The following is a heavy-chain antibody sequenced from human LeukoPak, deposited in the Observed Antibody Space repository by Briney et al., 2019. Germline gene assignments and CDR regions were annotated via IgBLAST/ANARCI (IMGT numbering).Heavy chain of an antibody. Sequence: ASVKVSCQASGYTFTGYYMHWVRQAPGQGLEWMGWINPNSGGTNYEQKFQGRVTMTRDTSISTAYMELSRLRSDDTAVYYCARVPASSHYDFWSGYFGRFDYWGQGTLVTVSS. CDR3: ARVPASSHYDFWSGYFGRFDY. J-gene: IGHJ4*02. CDR1: GYTFTGYY. CDR2: INPNSGGT. D-gene: IGHD3-3*01. V-gene: IGHV1-2*02.